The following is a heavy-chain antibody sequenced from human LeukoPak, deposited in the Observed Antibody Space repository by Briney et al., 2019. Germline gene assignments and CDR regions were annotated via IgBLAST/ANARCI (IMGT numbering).Heavy chain of an antibody. Sequence: ASVKVSCKASGYTFTGYYMHWVRQAPGQGLEWMGWINPNSGGTNYAQKFQGRVTMTRDTSISTAYMELSRLRSDDTAVYYCARETGVYSSSWWFDPWGQGTLVTVSS. CDR2: INPNSGGT. D-gene: IGHD6-6*01. V-gene: IGHV1-2*02. CDR1: GYTFTGYY. J-gene: IGHJ5*02. CDR3: ARETGVYSSSWWFDP.